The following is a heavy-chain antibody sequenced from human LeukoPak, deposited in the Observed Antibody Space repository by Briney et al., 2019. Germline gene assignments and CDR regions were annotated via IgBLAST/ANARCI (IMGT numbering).Heavy chain of an antibody. V-gene: IGHV4-39*07. J-gene: IGHJ4*02. CDR3: ARRGISVAGTAEGLHFDY. CDR2: LSYSGST. Sequence: ETLSLTCTVSGGSISGTSYYWGWIRQPPGKGLEWIGSLSYSGSTYCNPSLKSRVTISVDTSKTHLSLRLSSVTAADTAVYYCARRGISVAGTAEGLHFDYWGQGTLVTVSS. CDR1: GGSISGTSYY. D-gene: IGHD6-19*01.